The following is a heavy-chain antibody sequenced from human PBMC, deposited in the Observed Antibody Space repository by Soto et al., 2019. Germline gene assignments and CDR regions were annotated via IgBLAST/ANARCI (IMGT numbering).Heavy chain of an antibody. J-gene: IGHJ4*02. CDR2: INSDGSST. V-gene: IGHV3-74*01. D-gene: IGHD3-3*01. CDR1: GFTFSSYW. CDR3: ASLGPFRDFWSGYTY. Sequence: GGSLRLSCAASGFTFSSYWMHWVRQAPGKGLVWVSRINSDGSSTSYADSVKGRFTISRDNAKNTLYLQMNSLRAEDTAVYYCASLGPFRDFWSGYTYWGQGTLVTVSS.